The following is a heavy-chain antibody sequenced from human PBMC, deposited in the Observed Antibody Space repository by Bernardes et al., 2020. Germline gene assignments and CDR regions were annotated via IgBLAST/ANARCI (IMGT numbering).Heavy chain of an antibody. CDR1: GFTFSSFA. J-gene: IGHJ6*03. Sequence: GGSLRLSCAASGFTFSSFAMTWVRQAPGTGLEWVSVISGSAGSPYYADSVKGRFTISRDNSKNMLYLQMHSLRAEDTAVYYCAKLGEDIPVLPTAHHNYDYYYYMDVWCKGTTVTVSS. CDR3: AKLGEDIPVLPTAHHNYDYYYYMDV. V-gene: IGHV3-23*01. D-gene: IGHD2-2*01. CDR2: ISGSAGSP.